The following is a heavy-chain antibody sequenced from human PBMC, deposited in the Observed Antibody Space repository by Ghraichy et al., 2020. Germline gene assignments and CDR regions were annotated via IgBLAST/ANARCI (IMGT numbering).Heavy chain of an antibody. J-gene: IGHJ4*02. CDR2: IYHSGST. Sequence: SETLSLTCAVSGGSISSGGYSWSWIRQPPGKGLEWIGYIYHSGSTYYNPSLKSRVTISVDRSKNQFSLKLSSVTAADTAVYYCARYQEWEFNFDYWGQGTLVTVSS. CDR1: GGSISSGGYS. D-gene: IGHD1-26*01. CDR3: ARYQEWEFNFDY. V-gene: IGHV4-30-2*01.